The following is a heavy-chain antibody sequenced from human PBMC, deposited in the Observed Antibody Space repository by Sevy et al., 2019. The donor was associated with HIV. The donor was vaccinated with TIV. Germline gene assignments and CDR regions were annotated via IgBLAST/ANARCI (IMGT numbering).Heavy chain of an antibody. J-gene: IGHJ3*02. CDR2: IKQDGSEK. V-gene: IGHV3-7*01. CDR3: ARDRNWKDPLGAFDI. CDR1: AFTFSSYW. D-gene: IGHD1-1*01. Sequence: GGSLRLSCAASAFTFSSYWMSWVRQAPVKGLEWVANIKQDGSEKYYVDSVKGRFTISRDNAKNSLYLQMNSLRAEDTAVYYCARDRNWKDPLGAFDIWGQWTMVTVSS.